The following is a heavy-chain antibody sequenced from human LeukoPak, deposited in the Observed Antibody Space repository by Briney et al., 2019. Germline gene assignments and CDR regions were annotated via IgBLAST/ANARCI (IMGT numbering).Heavy chain of an antibody. D-gene: IGHD3-22*01. Sequence: GGSLRLSCAASGFTFSTYEMNWVRQAPGKGLEWLSYITGGGSTKYYADSVRGRFTISRDNSKNSLYLQINSLRAEDTAVYYCARLLDISDHWGQGTLVTVSS. J-gene: IGHJ4*02. V-gene: IGHV3-48*03. CDR2: ITGGGSTK. CDR3: ARLLDISDH. CDR1: GFTFSTYE.